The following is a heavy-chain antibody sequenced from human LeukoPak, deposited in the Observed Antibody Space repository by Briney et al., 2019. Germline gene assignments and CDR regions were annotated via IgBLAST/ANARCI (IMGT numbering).Heavy chain of an antibody. CDR3: ARDRGSGWYGRVDY. J-gene: IGHJ4*02. CDR2: ISSSSSYI. V-gene: IGHV3-21*01. Sequence: PGGSLRLSCAASGFTFSSYSMNWVRQAPGKGLEWVSSISSSSSYIYYADSVKGRFTISRDNAKNSLYLQMNSLRAEDTAVYYCARDRGSGWYGRVDYWGQGTLVTVSS. D-gene: IGHD6-19*01. CDR1: GFTFSSYS.